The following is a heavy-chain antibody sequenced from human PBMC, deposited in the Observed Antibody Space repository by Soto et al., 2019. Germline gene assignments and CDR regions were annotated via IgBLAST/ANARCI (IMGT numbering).Heavy chain of an antibody. CDR1: RFTFGSYA. Sequence: QVQLEESGGGVVQPERSLRLSCAASRFTFGSYAMHWVRQAPGKGLEWVASISYDGTKKDYADSLRGRFTISRDNSKTTLYLQMNTLRVEDTAVYYWAGPIVVGGGGFDYWGQGTLVIVSS. V-gene: IGHV3-30-3*01. J-gene: IGHJ4*02. CDR2: ISYDGTKK. D-gene: IGHD2-21*01. CDR3: AGPIVVGGGGFDY.